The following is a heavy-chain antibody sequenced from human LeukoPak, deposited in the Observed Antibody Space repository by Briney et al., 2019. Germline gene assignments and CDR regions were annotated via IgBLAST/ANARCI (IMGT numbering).Heavy chain of an antibody. D-gene: IGHD3-9*01. Sequence: PSQTLSLTCTVSGGSISSGSYYWSWIRQPAGKGLEWIGRIYTSGSTNYNPSLKSRVTISVDTSKNQLSLKLSSVTAADTAVYYCARERLLTGYSYFDYWGQGTLVTVSS. CDR1: GGSISSGSYY. CDR2: IYTSGST. V-gene: IGHV4-61*02. CDR3: ARERLLTGYSYFDY. J-gene: IGHJ4*02.